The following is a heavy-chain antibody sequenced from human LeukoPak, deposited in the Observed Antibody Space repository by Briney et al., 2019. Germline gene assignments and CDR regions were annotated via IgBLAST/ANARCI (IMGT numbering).Heavy chain of an antibody. J-gene: IGHJ4*02. Sequence: PSETLSLPCTVSGGSISSYYWSWIRQPAGKGLEWIGRIYTSGSTNYNPSLKSRVTMSVDTSKNQFSLKLRSVTAADTAVHYCARDTPKVMVRAARDSKFDSWGQGTLVTVSS. CDR3: ARDTPKVMVRAARDSKFDS. D-gene: IGHD3-10*01. CDR2: IYTSGST. V-gene: IGHV4-4*07. CDR1: GGSISSYY.